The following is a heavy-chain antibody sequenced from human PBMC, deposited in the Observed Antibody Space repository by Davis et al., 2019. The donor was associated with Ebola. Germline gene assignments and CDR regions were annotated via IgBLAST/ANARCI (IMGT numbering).Heavy chain of an antibody. J-gene: IGHJ4*02. CDR1: GFTFSSYY. CDR2: VKSDGSST. V-gene: IGHV3-74*01. D-gene: IGHD4-11*01. Sequence: GESLKISCAASGFTFSSYYMHWVRQAPGKGLVWVSRVKSDGSSTSYADSVKGRFTISRDNAKNTLYLQMNSLRAEDTAVYYCARRATVTTTPLDYWGQGTLVTVSS. CDR3: ARRATVTTTPLDY.